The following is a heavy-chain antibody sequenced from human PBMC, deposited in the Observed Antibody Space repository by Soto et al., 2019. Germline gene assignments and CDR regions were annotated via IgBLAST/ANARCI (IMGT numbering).Heavy chain of an antibody. J-gene: IGHJ6*02. CDR1: GASLSSGGYS. CDR3: ARVVVDMVRGVIIEYYYYGMDV. CDR2: IYQSGSS. D-gene: IGHD3-10*01. Sequence: SETLSLTCVVSGASLSSGGYSWSWIRQPPGKGLEFIGYIYQSGSSYYNPSLKSRVTISVDTSKNQFSLKLSSVTAADTAVYYCARVVVDMVRGVIIEYYYYGMDVWGQGTTVTVSS. V-gene: IGHV4-30-2*01.